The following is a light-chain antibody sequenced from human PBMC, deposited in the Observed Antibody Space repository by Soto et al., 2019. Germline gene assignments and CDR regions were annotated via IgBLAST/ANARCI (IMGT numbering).Light chain of an antibody. Sequence: AIQMAQSPSSLSASVGDRVTITCRACQGNGNDVGWYQQKPGKAPKLLLYAATTLQSGVPSRFSGTRSGTDFTLTISSLQPEDFATYYCLQDHNYPLTFGGGTKVEIK. V-gene: IGKV1-6*02. CDR3: LQDHNYPLT. J-gene: IGKJ4*01. CDR1: QGNGND. CDR2: AAT.